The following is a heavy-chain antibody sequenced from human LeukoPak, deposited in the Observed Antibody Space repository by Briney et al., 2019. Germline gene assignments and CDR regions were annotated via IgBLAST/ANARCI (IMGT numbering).Heavy chain of an antibody. CDR3: ARRDRCTRFSCHGVYNYMDV. J-gene: IGHJ6*03. V-gene: IGHV3-64*01. CDR2: INNNGDST. D-gene: IGHD2-8*01. CDR1: GFTFSMYA. Sequence: GGSLRLSCAASGFTFSMYALHWVRQATGKGLEYVSAINNNGDSTYYAKSVKGRFTISRDNLESTLYLQLDSLRREDSAVYYCARRDRCTRFSCHGVYNYMDVWGKGTMVTVSS.